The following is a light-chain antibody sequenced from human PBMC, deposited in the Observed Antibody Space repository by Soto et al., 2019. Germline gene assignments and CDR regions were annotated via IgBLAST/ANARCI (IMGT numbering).Light chain of an antibody. V-gene: IGKV3-20*01. J-gene: IGKJ4*01. CDR2: GAS. CDR1: QTVSNRY. Sequence: IVLTQSPGTLSLSPGERATLSCRADQTVSNRYLAWYQQKPGQAPRLLIYGASYRATGIPDTFSGCGSGTDFTLTISRLEPEDFAVYYCHQYESSPLTFGGGTKVEIK. CDR3: HQYESSPLT.